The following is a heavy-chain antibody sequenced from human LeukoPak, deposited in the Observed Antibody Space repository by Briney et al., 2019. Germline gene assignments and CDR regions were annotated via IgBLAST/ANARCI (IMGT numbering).Heavy chain of an antibody. CDR2: MYYSGST. V-gene: IGHV4-39*01. CDR3: AADRSGYALDY. D-gene: IGHD5-12*01. Sequence: PSETLSLTCTVSGGSISSSSYYWGWIRQPPGKGLEWIGSMYYSGSTYYNSSPKSRVTISVDTSKNQFSLKLSSVTAADTAVYYCAADRSGYALDYWGQGTLVTVSS. CDR1: GGSISSSSYY. J-gene: IGHJ4*02.